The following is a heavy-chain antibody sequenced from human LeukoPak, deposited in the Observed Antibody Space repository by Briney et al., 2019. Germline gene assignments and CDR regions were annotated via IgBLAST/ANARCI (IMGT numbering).Heavy chain of an antibody. CDR1: GGSISSYY. CDR3: ARDGSSSSRYYYYYYYMDV. Sequence: SETLSLTCTVSGGSISSYYWSWIRQPAGKGLEWIGRIYTSGSTNYNPSLKSRVTMSVDTSKNQFSLKLSSVTAADTAVYYCARDGSSSSRYYYYYYYMDVWGKGTTVTVSS. D-gene: IGHD6-6*01. J-gene: IGHJ6*03. CDR2: IYTSGST. V-gene: IGHV4-4*07.